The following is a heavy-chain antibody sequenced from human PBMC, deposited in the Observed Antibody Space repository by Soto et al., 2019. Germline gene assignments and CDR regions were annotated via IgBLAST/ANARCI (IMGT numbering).Heavy chain of an antibody. CDR2: IWYDGSNK. V-gene: IGHV3-33*01. D-gene: IGHD6-13*01. CDR3: ARDKPRSSWPGGDY. J-gene: IGHJ4*02. CDR1: GFTFSSYG. Sequence: GGSLRLSCAASGFTFSSYGMHWVRQAPGKGLEWVAVIWYDGSNKYYADSVKGRFTISRDNSKNTLYLQMNSLRAEDTAVYYCARDKPRSSWPGGDYWGQGTLVTVSS.